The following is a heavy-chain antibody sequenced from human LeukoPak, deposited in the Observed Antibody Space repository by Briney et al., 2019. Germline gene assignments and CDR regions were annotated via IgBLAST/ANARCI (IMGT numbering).Heavy chain of an antibody. CDR3: ARPFIAAAVDDAFDI. D-gene: IGHD6-13*01. Sequence: ASVKVSCKASGYTFSSYEINWVRQATGQGLEWMGWMNPNSGNTGYAQKFQGRVTMTRNTSISTAYMELSSLRSEDTAVYYCARPFIAAAVDDAFDIWGQGTMVTVSS. V-gene: IGHV1-8*01. CDR2: MNPNSGNT. CDR1: GYTFSSYE. J-gene: IGHJ3*02.